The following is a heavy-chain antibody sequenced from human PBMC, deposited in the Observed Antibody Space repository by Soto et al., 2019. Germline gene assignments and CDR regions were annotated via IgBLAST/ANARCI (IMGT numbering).Heavy chain of an antibody. J-gene: IGHJ4*02. V-gene: IGHV3-7*04. CDR1: GFTFSSDW. CDR2: IKYDGSEK. CDR3: ARPYSGYDYFDR. Sequence: EVQLVESGGDLVQPGGSLRLSCTPSGFTFSSDWMTWVRQAPGKGLEWVAKIKYDGSEKYYLASVKGRFTISRDNAKNSLDLQMNSLRAEDTAVYYCARPYSGYDYFDRWGQGTLVTVSS. D-gene: IGHD5-12*01.